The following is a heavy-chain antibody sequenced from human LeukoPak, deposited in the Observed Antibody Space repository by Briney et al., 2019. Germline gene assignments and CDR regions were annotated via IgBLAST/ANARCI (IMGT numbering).Heavy chain of an antibody. V-gene: IGHV1-2*02. CDR3: ARVRIAARPSLSGY. J-gene: IGHJ4*02. Sequence: ASVKVSCKASGYTFTGYYMHWVRQAPGQGLEWMGWINPNSGGTNYAQKFQGRVTMTKDTSISTAYMELSRLRSDDTAVYYCARVRIAARPSLSGYWGQGTLVTVSS. D-gene: IGHD6-6*01. CDR2: INPNSGGT. CDR1: GYTFTGYY.